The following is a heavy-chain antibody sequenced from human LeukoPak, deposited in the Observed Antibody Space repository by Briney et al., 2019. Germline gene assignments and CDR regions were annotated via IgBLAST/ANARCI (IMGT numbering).Heavy chain of an antibody. D-gene: IGHD2-15*01. V-gene: IGHV3-23*01. Sequence: GGSLRLSCAASGFTFSSYAMSWVRQAPGKGLEWVSAISGSGGSTYYAGSVKGRFTISRDNSKNTLYLQMNSLRAEDTAVYYCAKRYCSGGSCSDYYGMDVWGQGTTVTVSS. CDR3: AKRYCSGGSCSDYYGMDV. CDR1: GFTFSSYA. J-gene: IGHJ6*02. CDR2: ISGSGGST.